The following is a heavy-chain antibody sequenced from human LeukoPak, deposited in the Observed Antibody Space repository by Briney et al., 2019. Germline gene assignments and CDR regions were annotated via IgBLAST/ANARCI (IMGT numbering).Heavy chain of an antibody. CDR2: IYPDDSNT. Sequence: GESLKISCQGSGYNFPIYWIGWVRQMPGQGLEWMGIIYPDDSNTIYGPSFQGQVTISTDKSINTAYLEWSSLKASDTAIYYCARQGAAGKYYYYYMDVWGKGTTVTVSS. CDR1: GYNFPIYW. CDR3: ARQGAAGKYYYYYMDV. D-gene: IGHD6-13*01. V-gene: IGHV5-51*01. J-gene: IGHJ6*03.